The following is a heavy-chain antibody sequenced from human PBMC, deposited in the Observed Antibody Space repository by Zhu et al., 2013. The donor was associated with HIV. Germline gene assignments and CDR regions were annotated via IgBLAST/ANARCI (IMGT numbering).Heavy chain of an antibody. CDR3: AVGYSYGQYNFDY. Sequence: PGASVKVSCKASGYTFTDYYMHWVRQAPGQGLEWMGWISAYNGNTNYAQKLQGRVTMTTDTSTSTAYMELRSLRSDDTAVFYCAVGYSYGQYNFDYWGQGTLVTVSS. CDR1: GYTFTDYY. CDR2: ISAYNGNT. J-gene: IGHJ4*02. V-gene: IGHV1-18*04. D-gene: IGHD5-18*01.